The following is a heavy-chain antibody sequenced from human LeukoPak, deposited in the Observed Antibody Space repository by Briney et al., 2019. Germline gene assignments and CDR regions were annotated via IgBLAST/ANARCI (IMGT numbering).Heavy chain of an antibody. Sequence: GGSQSLPCALWGFLFNRSHMDGVRQAPGKALEWVAVISSSSRLIYYTDSVKARFTISRDNAKNSLYLQMNSLRAEDTAVYFCAKEGRSTTPGYWGQGTLVTVSS. J-gene: IGHJ4*02. D-gene: IGHD6-13*01. CDR2: ISSSSRLI. CDR1: GFLFNRSH. V-gene: IGHV3-21*01. CDR3: AKEGRSTTPGY.